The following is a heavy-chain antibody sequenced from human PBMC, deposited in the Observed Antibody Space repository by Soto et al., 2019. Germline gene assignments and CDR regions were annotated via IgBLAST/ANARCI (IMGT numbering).Heavy chain of an antibody. CDR3: AREGDSSGLDY. CDR1: GGSISSGCYY. V-gene: IGHV4-31*03. CDR2: IYYSGST. Sequence: QVQLQESGPGLVKPSQTLSLTCTVSGGSISSGCYYWSWIRQHPGKGLEWIGYIYYSGSTYYNPSLKSRVTISVDTSKNQVALKLSSVTAADTAVYYCAREGDSSGLDYWGQGTLVTVSS. J-gene: IGHJ4*02. D-gene: IGHD3-22*01.